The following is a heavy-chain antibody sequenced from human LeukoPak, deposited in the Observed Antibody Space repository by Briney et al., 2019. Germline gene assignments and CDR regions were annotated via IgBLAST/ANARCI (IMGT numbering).Heavy chain of an antibody. J-gene: IGHJ4*02. CDR1: GFTFSNYN. Sequence: GGSLRLSCAASGFTFSNYNMNWVRQAPGKGLEWVSATSSSDDGTYHADSVRGRFTIYRDNFRNTLYLQMNRLRVEDAALYYCARAPVTSCRGAFCYPFDLWGQGVLVTVSS. CDR3: ARAPVTSCRGAFCYPFDL. V-gene: IGHV3-23*01. CDR2: TSSSDDGT. D-gene: IGHD2-21*01.